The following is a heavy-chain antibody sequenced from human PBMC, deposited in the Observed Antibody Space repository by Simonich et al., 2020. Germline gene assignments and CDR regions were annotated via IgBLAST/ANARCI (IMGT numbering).Heavy chain of an antibody. J-gene: IGHJ5*02. Sequence: QVQLQQWGAGLLKPSETLSLTCAVYGGSFSGYYWSWIRQPPGKGREWIGEINHSGNPKTNPPLKSRVPRSVDTSKNLFSLELGSVTAADTAVYYCARCGLVNYDILTGYHNWFDPWGQGTLVTVSS. D-gene: IGHD3-9*01. CDR3: ARCGLVNYDILTGYHNWFDP. CDR1: GGSFSGYY. CDR2: INHSGNP. V-gene: IGHV4-34*01.